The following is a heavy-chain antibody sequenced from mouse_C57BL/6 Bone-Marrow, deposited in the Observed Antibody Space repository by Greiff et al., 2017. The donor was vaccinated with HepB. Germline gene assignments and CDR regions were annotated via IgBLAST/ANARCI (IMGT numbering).Heavy chain of an antibody. Sequence: QVQLQQPGAELVKPGASVKMSCKASGYTFTSYWITWVKQRPGQGLEWIGDIYPGSGSTNYNEKFKSKATLTVDTSSSTAYMQLSSLTSDDSAVYYCARSGDVVVATDYWGQGTTLTVSS. D-gene: IGHD1-1*02. V-gene: IGHV1-55*01. CDR3: ARSGDVVVATDY. CDR2: IYPGSGST. CDR1: GYTFTSYW. J-gene: IGHJ2*01.